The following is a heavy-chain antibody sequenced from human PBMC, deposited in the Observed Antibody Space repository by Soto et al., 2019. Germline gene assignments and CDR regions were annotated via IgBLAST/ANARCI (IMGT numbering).Heavy chain of an antibody. Sequence: ASVKVSCKASGYTFTSYGISWMRQAPGQGLEWMGWISAYNGNTNYAQKLQGRVTMTTDTSTSTAYMELRSLRSDDTAVYYCARVEVPYYYYGMDVWGQGTTVTVSS. CDR3: ARVEVPYYYYGMDV. CDR1: GYTFTSYG. J-gene: IGHJ6*02. CDR2: ISAYNGNT. D-gene: IGHD1-1*01. V-gene: IGHV1-18*01.